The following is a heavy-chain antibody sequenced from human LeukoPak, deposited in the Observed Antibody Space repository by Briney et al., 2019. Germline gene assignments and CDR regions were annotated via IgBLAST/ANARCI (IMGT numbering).Heavy chain of an antibody. V-gene: IGHV4-34*01. Sequence: SETLSLTCAVYGGSFSGYYWSWIRQPPGEGLEWIGEINHSGSTNYNPSLKSRVTISVDTSKNQFSLKLSSVTAADTAVYYCARVGPRDTIDHWGQGTLVTVSS. CDR3: ARVGPRDTIDH. J-gene: IGHJ4*02. CDR2: INHSGST. CDR1: GGSFSGYY.